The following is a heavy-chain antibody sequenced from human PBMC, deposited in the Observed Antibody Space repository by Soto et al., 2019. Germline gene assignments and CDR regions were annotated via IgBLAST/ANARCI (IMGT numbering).Heavy chain of an antibody. CDR3: AKDQLAVAGLNWFDP. CDR2: ISGSGGST. CDR1: GFTFSSYA. J-gene: IGHJ5*02. D-gene: IGHD6-19*01. V-gene: IGHV3-23*01. Sequence: GGSLRLSCAASGFTFSSYAMSWVRQAPGKGLEWVAVISGSGGSTYYADSVKGRFTISRDNSKNTLYLQMNSLRAEDTAVYYCAKDQLAVAGLNWFDPWGQGTLVTVSS.